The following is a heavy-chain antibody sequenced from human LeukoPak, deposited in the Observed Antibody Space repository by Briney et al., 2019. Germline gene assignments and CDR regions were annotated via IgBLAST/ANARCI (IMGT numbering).Heavy chain of an antibody. D-gene: IGHD2-2*02. CDR1: GGTFSSYT. CDR3: ARSPLTDIVVVPAAIYYYFMDV. V-gene: IGHV1-69*02. J-gene: IGHJ6*03. CDR2: IIPILGIA. Sequence: SVKVSCKASGGTFSSYTISWVRQAPGQGLEWMGRIIPILGIANYAQKFQGRVTITADKSTSTAYMELSSLRSEDTAVYYCARSPLTDIVVVPAAIYYYFMDVWGKGTTVTVSS.